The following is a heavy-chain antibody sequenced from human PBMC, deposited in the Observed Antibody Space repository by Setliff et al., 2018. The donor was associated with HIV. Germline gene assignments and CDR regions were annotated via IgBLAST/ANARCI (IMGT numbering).Heavy chain of an antibody. V-gene: IGHV4-38-2*01. CDR3: ARARFWSGYYTGDNYYCMDV. Sequence: PSETLSLTCAVSGYSISSGHYWGWIRQPPGKGLEWIGSIYHSGTTKYNPALKSRVTISLDTSKNQFSLKLSSVTAADTAVYYCARARFWSGYYTGDNYYCMDVWGKGTTVTVSS. CDR1: GYSISSGHY. J-gene: IGHJ6*03. D-gene: IGHD3-3*01. CDR2: IYHSGTT.